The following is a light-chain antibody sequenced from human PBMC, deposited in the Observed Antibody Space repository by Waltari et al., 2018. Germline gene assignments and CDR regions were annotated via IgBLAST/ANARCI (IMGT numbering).Light chain of an antibody. CDR3: QQRSNWPPALT. CDR2: DAS. CDR1: QSVSSY. Sequence: EIVLTQSPVTLSLSPGERATLPCRASQSVSSYLTWYQQKPGQAPRLLIYDASNRATGIPARFRGSGSGTDFTHTISSLEPEDFAVYYCQQRSNWPPALTFGGGTKVEVK. J-gene: IGKJ4*01. V-gene: IGKV3-11*01.